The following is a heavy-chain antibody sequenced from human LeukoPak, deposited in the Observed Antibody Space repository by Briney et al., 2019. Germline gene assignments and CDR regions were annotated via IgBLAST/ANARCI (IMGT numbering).Heavy chain of an antibody. V-gene: IGHV4-61*08. D-gene: IGHD3-22*01. J-gene: IGHJ5*02. Sequence: PSRTLSLTCAVSGGSISSGGYSWSWIRQPPGKGLEWIGYIYYSGSTNYNPSLKSRVTISVDTSKNQFSLKLSSVTAADTAVYYCARTNHYYDSTLLDPWGQGTLVTVSS. CDR3: ARTNHYYDSTLLDP. CDR2: IYYSGST. CDR1: GGSISSGGYS.